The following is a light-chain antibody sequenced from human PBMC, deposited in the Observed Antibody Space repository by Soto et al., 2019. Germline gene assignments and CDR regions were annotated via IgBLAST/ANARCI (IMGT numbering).Light chain of an antibody. Sequence: EIVMTQSPATLSVSTGERAALSCRASQSISNNLAWYQQKPGQAPRLLIYGAYTRATGIPARFSGSGSGTEFTLTIGSLQSEDCAVYYCLQYNNWPPLTFGGGTKVEIK. J-gene: IGKJ4*01. CDR3: LQYNNWPPLT. CDR1: QSISNN. CDR2: GAY. V-gene: IGKV3-15*01.